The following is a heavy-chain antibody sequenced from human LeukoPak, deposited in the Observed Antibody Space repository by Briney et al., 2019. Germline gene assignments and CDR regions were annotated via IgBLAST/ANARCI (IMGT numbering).Heavy chain of an antibody. D-gene: IGHD3-10*01. CDR2: ISAYNSNT. CDR3: ARRSYTWFDP. Sequence: EWMGWISAYNSNTNYAQKLQGRVTMTTDTSTSTAYMELRSLRSDDTAVYYCARRSYTWFDPWGQGTLVTVSS. J-gene: IGHJ5*02. V-gene: IGHV1-18*01.